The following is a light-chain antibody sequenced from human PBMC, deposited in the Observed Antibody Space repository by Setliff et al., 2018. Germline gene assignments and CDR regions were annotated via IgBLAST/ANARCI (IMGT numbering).Light chain of an antibody. Sequence: SVLTQPASVSGSPGQSITISCTGTSSDVGGYKCVSWYQQHPGKAPKLMIYEVTYRPSGVSNRFSGSKSGNTASLTVSGLQAEDEADYYCSSYAGNYIYVFGSGTKVTVL. CDR3: SSYAGNYIYV. CDR1: SSDVGGYKC. CDR2: EVT. V-gene: IGLV2-14*01. J-gene: IGLJ1*01.